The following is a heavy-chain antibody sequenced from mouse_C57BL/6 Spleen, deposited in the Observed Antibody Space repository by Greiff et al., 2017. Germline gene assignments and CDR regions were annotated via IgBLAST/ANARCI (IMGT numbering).Heavy chain of an antibody. CDR3: ARSIRVGLPWFAY. D-gene: IGHD2-4*01. V-gene: IGHV8-12*01. CDR1: GFSLSTSGMG. J-gene: IGHJ3*01. Sequence: QVTLKESGPGILQSSQTLSLTCSFSGFSLSTSGMGVSWIRQPSGKGLEWLAHIYWDDDKRYNPSLKSRLTISKDTSRNLVFLKITSVDTADTATYYCARSIRVGLPWFAYWGQGTLVTVSA. CDR2: IYWDDDK.